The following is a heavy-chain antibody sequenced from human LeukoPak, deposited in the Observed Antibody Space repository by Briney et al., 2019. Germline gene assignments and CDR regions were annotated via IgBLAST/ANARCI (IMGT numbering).Heavy chain of an antibody. J-gene: IGHJ3*02. CDR2: ISSNGGST. CDR3: ARAYSSGWSDAFDI. D-gene: IGHD6-19*01. V-gene: IGHV3-64*01. CDR1: GFTFSSYA. Sequence: GGSLRLSCAASGFTFSSYAMHWVRQAPGKGLEYVSAISSNGGSTYYANSLKGRFTISRDNSKNTLYLQMGSLRAEDMAVYYCARAYSSGWSDAFDIWGQGTMVTVSS.